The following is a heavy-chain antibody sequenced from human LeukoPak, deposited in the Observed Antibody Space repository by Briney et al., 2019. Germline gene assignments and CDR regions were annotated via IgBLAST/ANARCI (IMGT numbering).Heavy chain of an antibody. V-gene: IGHV4-59*12. J-gene: IGHJ6*02. Sequence: PSETLSLTCTVSGGSISSYYWSWIRQPPGKGLEWIGYSYYSGSTNYNPSLRSRVTISVDTSKNQFSLKLSSVTAADTAVYYCASRGSGSVVYYGMDVWGQGTTVTVSS. CDR2: SYYSGST. D-gene: IGHD4-23*01. CDR3: ASRGSGSVVYYGMDV. CDR1: GGSISSYY.